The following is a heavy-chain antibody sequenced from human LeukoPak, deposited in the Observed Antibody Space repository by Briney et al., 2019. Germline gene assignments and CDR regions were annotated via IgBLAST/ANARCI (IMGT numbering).Heavy chain of an antibody. J-gene: IGHJ3*02. Sequence: PSETLSLTCSVSGGSISSGSYYWSWIRQPPGKGLEWIGYIYHSGSTYYNPSLKSRVTISVDRSKNQFSLKLRSVTAADTAVFYCVRESEWLGNAFDIWGQGTMVTVSS. CDR2: IYHSGST. V-gene: IGHV4-30-2*01. CDR3: VRESEWLGNAFDI. CDR1: GGSISSGSYY. D-gene: IGHD3-3*01.